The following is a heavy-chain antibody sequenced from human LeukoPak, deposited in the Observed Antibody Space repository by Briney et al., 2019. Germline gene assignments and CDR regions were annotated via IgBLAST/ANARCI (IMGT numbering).Heavy chain of an antibody. Sequence: GGSLRLSCAASGFTFSSYWMHWVRQAPGKGLVWVSRINSDGSSTSYADSVKGRFTISRDNAKNSLYLQINSLRAEDTAVYYCASSGSYRFDYWGQGTLVTVSS. D-gene: IGHD1-26*01. V-gene: IGHV3-74*01. J-gene: IGHJ4*02. CDR2: INSDGSST. CDR1: GFTFSSYW. CDR3: ASSGSYRFDY.